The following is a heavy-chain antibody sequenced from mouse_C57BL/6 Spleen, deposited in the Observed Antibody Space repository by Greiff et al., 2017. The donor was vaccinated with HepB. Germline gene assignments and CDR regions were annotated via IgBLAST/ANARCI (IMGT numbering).Heavy chain of an antibody. J-gene: IGHJ1*03. V-gene: IGHV1-82*01. CDR2: IYPGDGDT. Sequence: VQLPQSGPELVKPGASVKISCKASGYAFSSSWMTWVKQRPGKGLEWIGRIYPGDGDTNYNGKFKGKATLTADKSSSTAYMQLSSLTSEDSAVYFCAKDYYGSSYWYFDVWGTGTTVTVSS. CDR1: GYAFSSSW. CDR3: AKDYYGSSYWYFDV. D-gene: IGHD1-1*01.